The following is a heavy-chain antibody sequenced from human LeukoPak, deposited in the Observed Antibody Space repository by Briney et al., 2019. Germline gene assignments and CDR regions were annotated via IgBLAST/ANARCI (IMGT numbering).Heavy chain of an antibody. CDR3: ARPAVAGTYYFDY. D-gene: IGHD6-19*01. V-gene: IGHV1-69*13. CDR1: GGTFSSYA. Sequence: ASVKVSCKASGGTFSSYAISWFRQPPGQGLDWMGGIIPIFGTANYAQKFQGRVTITADESTSTAYMELSSLRSEDTAVYYCARPAVAGTYYFDYWGQGTLVTVSS. CDR2: IIPIFGTA. J-gene: IGHJ4*02.